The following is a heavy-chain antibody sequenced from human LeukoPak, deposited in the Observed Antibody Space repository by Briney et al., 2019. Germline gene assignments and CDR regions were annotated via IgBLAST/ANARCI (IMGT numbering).Heavy chain of an antibody. CDR1: GGSISGDY. Sequence: SETLSLTCTVSGGSISGDYWSWIRQPPGKGLEWIGYIYYTGHTHYTHSLKSRVTMSMDTSKNQFSLKLSSVTAADTAVYYCARGRSREGATTRTYNWFDPWGQGTLVTVSS. CDR2: IYYTGHT. V-gene: IGHV4-59*12. J-gene: IGHJ5*02. D-gene: IGHD1-26*01. CDR3: ARGRSREGATTRTYNWFDP.